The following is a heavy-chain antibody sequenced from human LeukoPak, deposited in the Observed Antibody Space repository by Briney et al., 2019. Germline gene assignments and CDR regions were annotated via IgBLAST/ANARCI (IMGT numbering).Heavy chain of an antibody. Sequence: ASVKVSCKVSGYXLTELSMHWVRQAPGKGLEWMGGFDPEDGETIYAQKFQGRVTMTEDTSTDTAYIELSSLRSEDTAVYYCATKLIAAVGSGVFDIWGQGIMVTVFS. J-gene: IGHJ3*02. CDR3: ATKLIAAVGSGVFDI. V-gene: IGHV1-24*01. CDR1: GYXLTELS. D-gene: IGHD6-25*01. CDR2: FDPEDGET.